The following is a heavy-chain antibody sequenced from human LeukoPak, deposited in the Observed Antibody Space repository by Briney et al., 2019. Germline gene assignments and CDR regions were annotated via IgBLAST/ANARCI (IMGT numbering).Heavy chain of an antibody. V-gene: IGHV1-2*02. CDR2: INPNSGGT. CDR3: ARDCLAQPRSGADLIDY. J-gene: IGHJ4*02. Sequence: GASVKVSCKASGYTFTDYYIHWVRQAPGQGLEWMGWINPNSGGTNYAQKFQGRVTMTRDTSISTAYMELSRLRSDDTAVYYCARDCLAQPRSGADLIDYWGQGTLVTVSP. CDR1: GYTFTDYY. D-gene: IGHD3-10*01.